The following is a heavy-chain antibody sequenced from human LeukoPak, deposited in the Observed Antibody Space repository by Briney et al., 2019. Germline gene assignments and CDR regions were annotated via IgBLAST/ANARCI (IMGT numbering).Heavy chain of an antibody. CDR2: IYYSGST. J-gene: IGHJ5*02. CDR3: ARGRDMGYCSGGSCYPWFDP. Sequence: PSQTLSLTCTVSGGSISSGDYYWSWIRQPPGKGLEWIGYIYYSGSTYYNPSLKSRVTISVDTSKNQFSLKLSSVTAADTAVYYCARGRDMGYCSGGSCYPWFDPWGQGTLVTVSS. V-gene: IGHV4-30-4*01. D-gene: IGHD2-15*01. CDR1: GGSISSGDYY.